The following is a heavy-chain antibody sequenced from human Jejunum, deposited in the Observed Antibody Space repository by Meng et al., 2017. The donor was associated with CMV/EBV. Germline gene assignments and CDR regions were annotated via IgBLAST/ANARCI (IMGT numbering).Heavy chain of an antibody. V-gene: IGHV1-18*01. CDR2: VSAYNGDT. CDR3: ARIPVTSDSSYNLDV. J-gene: IGHJ6*02. D-gene: IGHD4-17*01. Sequence: GYPFSPYAIAWVRQAPGRGLEWMGWVSAYNGDTNYARQLHGRVTMTTDTSTTTAYMELGSLTSDDTGVYYCARIPVTSDSSYNLDVWGQGTTVTVSS. CDR1: GYPFSPYA.